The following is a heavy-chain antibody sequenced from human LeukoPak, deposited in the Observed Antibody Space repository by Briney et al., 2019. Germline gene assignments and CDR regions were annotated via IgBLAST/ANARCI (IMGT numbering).Heavy chain of an antibody. CDR2: IYPGGSA. CDR3: ARYNGPNYYSYYMDV. D-gene: IGHD2-8*01. Sequence: SGTLSLTCTVSGGSISTYYWSWIRQPPGKGLEWIGYIYPGGSANYNPSLEGRVSISVDTPKNQFSLKVFSVTAADAAVYYCARYNGPNYYSYYMDVWGKGTTVTVSS. J-gene: IGHJ6*03. CDR1: GGSISTYY. V-gene: IGHV4-4*09.